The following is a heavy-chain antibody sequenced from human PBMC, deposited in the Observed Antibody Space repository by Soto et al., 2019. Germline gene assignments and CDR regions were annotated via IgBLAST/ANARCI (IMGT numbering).Heavy chain of an antibody. CDR1: GFTFSSYA. CDR3: ARAHDYYDSSGYFDY. J-gene: IGHJ4*02. V-gene: IGHV3-30-3*01. Sequence: GGSLRLSCAASGFTFSSYAMHWVRQAPGKGLEWVAVISYDGSNKYYADSVKGRFTISRDNSKNTLYLQMNSLRAEDTAVYYCARAHDYYDSSGYFDYWGQGTLVTVSS. D-gene: IGHD3-22*01. CDR2: ISYDGSNK.